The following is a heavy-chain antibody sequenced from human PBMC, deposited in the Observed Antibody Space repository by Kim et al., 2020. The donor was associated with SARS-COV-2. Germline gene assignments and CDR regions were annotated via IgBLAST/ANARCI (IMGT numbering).Heavy chain of an antibody. Sequence: SETLSLTCAVSGGSISSSNWWSWVRQPPGKGLEWIGEIYHSGSTNYNPSLKSRVTISVDKSKNQFSLKLSSVTAADTAVYYCARGSHSSGWMGGDAFDIWGQGTMVTVSS. V-gene: IGHV4-4*02. J-gene: IGHJ3*02. CDR3: ARGSHSSGWMGGDAFDI. D-gene: IGHD6-19*01. CDR1: GGSISSSNW. CDR2: IYHSGST.